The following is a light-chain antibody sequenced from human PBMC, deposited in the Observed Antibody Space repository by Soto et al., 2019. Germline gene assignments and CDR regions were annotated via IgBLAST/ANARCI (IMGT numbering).Light chain of an antibody. CDR3: CSYAGSSTLYV. CDR1: SSDVGSYNL. V-gene: IGLV2-23*01. J-gene: IGLJ1*01. CDR2: EGN. Sequence: QSALTQPASVSGSPGQSITISCTGTSSDVGSYNLVSWYQQHPAKAPKLMIYEGNRRPSGVSNRFSGSKSGNTASLTLSGLQAEDEADYYCCSYAGSSTLYVFGTGTKLTVL.